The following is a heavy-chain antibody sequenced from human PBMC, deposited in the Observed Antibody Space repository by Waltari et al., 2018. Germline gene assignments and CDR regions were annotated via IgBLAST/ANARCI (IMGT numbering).Heavy chain of an antibody. Sequence: VQLVESGGGLVKSGGSLRLSCEASGFLFSSYNMNWVRQAPGKGLGWVSSITRDGFSSYYADSWKGRFTVSRDNAKNSLYVQMNNLGAEDTAVYYCARDYYYDGSTYDQWGQGTLVTVSS. J-gene: IGHJ4*02. V-gene: IGHV3-21*01. CDR1: GFLFSSYN. D-gene: IGHD3-22*01. CDR2: ITRDGFSS. CDR3: ARDYYYDGSTYDQ.